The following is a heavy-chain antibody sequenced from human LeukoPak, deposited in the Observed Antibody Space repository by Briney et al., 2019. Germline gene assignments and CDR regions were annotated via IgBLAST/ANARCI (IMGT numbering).Heavy chain of an antibody. CDR2: INPNSGGT. J-gene: IGHJ4*02. CDR3: ARVERFSGYSSSWYHFDY. CDR1: GYTFTGYY. D-gene: IGHD6-13*01. Sequence: GASVKVSCKASGYTFTGYYMHWVRQAPGQGLEWMGWINPNSGGTNYAQKFQGRVTMNRDTSISTAYMELSRLRSDDTAVYYCARVERFSGYSSSWYHFDYWGQGTLVTVSS. V-gene: IGHV1-2*02.